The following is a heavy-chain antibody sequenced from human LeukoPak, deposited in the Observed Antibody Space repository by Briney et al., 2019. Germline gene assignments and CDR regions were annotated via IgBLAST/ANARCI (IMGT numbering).Heavy chain of an antibody. Sequence: GGSLRLSCAASGFTFSSYSMNWVRQAPGKGLEWVSSISSISSYLYYADSVKGRFTISRDNAKNSLYLQMNSLRAEDTAVYYCARESKSHYGMDVWGQGTTVTVFS. CDR3: ARESKSHYGMDV. V-gene: IGHV3-21*01. CDR1: GFTFSSYS. CDR2: ISSISSYL. J-gene: IGHJ6*02. D-gene: IGHD4-11*01.